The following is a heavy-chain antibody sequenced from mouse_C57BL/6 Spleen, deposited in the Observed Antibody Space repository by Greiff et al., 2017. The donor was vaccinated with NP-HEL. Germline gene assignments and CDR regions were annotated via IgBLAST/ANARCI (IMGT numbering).Heavy chain of an antibody. CDR2: IYPGDGDT. CDR1: GYAFSSSW. J-gene: IGHJ2*01. Sequence: QVHVKQSGPELVKPGASVKISCKASGYAFSSSWMNWVKQRPGKGLEWIGRIYPGDGDTNYNGKFKGKATLSADKSSSTAYMLLSSLTSEDAAVYFCARLDSSGLYYFDYWGQGTTLTVSS. D-gene: IGHD3-2*02. CDR3: ARLDSSGLYYFDY. V-gene: IGHV1-82*01.